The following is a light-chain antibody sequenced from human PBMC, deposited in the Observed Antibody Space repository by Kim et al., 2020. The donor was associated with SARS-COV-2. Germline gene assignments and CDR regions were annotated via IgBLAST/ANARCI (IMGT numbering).Light chain of an antibody. J-gene: IGKJ2*01. V-gene: IGKV6D-21*02. CDR2: YAS. Sequence: SVATREKVTITCRASQSIGSSLHWYQQKPDQSPKLLIRYASEPISGVPSRFSGSGSGTDFTLTINSLEAEDAAAYYCHQSSALPYTFGQGTKLEI. CDR1: QSIGSS. CDR3: HQSSALPYT.